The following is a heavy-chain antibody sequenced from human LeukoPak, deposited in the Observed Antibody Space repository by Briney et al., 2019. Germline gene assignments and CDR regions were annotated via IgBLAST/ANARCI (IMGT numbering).Heavy chain of an antibody. Sequence: ASVKVSCKASGYTFTSYGISWVRQAPGQGLEWMGWISAYNGNTNYAQKLQGRVTMTTDTSTSTAYMELRSLRSDDTAVYYCAREAVTTDYYYYYYMDVWGKGTTVTVSS. CDR3: AREAVTTDYYYYYYMDV. CDR2: ISAYNGNT. D-gene: IGHD4-11*01. CDR1: GYTFTSYG. V-gene: IGHV1-18*01. J-gene: IGHJ6*03.